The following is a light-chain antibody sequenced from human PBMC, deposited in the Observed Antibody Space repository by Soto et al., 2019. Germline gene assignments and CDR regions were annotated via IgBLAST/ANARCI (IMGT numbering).Light chain of an antibody. CDR2: SNN. CDR3: SSYTTTSTLL. V-gene: IGLV1-44*01. Sequence: QSVLTQPPSASGTPGQRVTISCSGSNSNIGTYTVKWYQQLPGTAPKLLIYSNNQRPSGVPDRFSGSRSGNTASLTISALQADDESTFYCSSYTTTSTLLFGGGTKLTVL. CDR1: NSNIGTYT. J-gene: IGLJ3*02.